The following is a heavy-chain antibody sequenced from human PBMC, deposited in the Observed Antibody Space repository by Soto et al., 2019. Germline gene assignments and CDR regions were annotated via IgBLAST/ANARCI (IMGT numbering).Heavy chain of an antibody. CDR2: VYFTGNT. CDR1: GGSVNTGSYY. CDR3: ATTLYSSGPFAS. V-gene: IGHV4-31*03. J-gene: IGHJ4*02. Sequence: SETLSLTCTVSGGSVNTGSYYWSWIRHHPGKGLEWIGYVYFTGNTYYNPSLKGRLTISIDKSKNQLSLRLNSVTAADTAVYHCATTLYSSGPFASWGPGTQVTVSS. D-gene: IGHD6-25*01.